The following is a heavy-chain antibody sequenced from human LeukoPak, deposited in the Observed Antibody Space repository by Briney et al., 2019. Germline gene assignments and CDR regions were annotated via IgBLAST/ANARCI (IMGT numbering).Heavy chain of an antibody. J-gene: IGHJ5*02. CDR3: ARAGSSSCYLPGCDWFDP. D-gene: IGHD2-2*01. Sequence: ASVKVSCKASGYTFTGYYMHWVRPAPGQGLEWMGWINPNSGGTKSAQKLQGRVIMTRDTSISTAYMELSRLRSDDTAVYYCARAGSSSCYLPGCDWFDPWGQGTLVTVSS. V-gene: IGHV1-2*02. CDR1: GYTFTGYY. CDR2: INPNSGGT.